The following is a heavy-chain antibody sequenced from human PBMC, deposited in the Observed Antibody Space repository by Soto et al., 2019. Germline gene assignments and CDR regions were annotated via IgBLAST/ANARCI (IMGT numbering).Heavy chain of an antibody. J-gene: IGHJ4*02. CDR3: ARLELTGLDN. D-gene: IGHD3-9*01. V-gene: IGHV3-30-3*01. CDR1: GFSFSSHA. CDR2: ISFDGSGQ. Sequence: GGSLRLSCAASGFSFSSHAMHWVRQAPGKGLEWVAVISFDGSGQDYADSVKGRFTISRDASKNTVYLQMNSLRPEDTAIYFCARLELTGLDNWGQGTPVTVSS.